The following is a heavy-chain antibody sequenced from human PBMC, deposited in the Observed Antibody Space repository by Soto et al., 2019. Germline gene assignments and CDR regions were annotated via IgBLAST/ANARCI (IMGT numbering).Heavy chain of an antibody. CDR1: GYSFTSYW. CDR2: IDPSDSYT. Sequence: GESLKISCKGSGYSFTSYWISWVRQMPGKGLEWMGRIDPSDSYTNYSPSFQGHVTISADKSISTAYLQWSSLKASDTAMYYCARKGYYYDSSGYYPFSSYYYYYGMDVWGQGPTVTVSS. D-gene: IGHD3-22*01. J-gene: IGHJ6*02. CDR3: ARKGYYYDSSGYYPFSSYYYYYGMDV. V-gene: IGHV5-10-1*01.